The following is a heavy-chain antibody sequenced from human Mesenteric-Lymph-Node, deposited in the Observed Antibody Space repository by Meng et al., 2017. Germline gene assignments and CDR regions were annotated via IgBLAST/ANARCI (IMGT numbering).Heavy chain of an antibody. J-gene: IGHJ6*02. CDR3: ARDRGILDYYEEGGYYGLDV. CDR1: GFTFSSYS. Sequence: GESLKISCAASGFTFSSYSMNWIRQAPGKGLEWVSYISTTRSYIYYADSVRGRFTISRDNAKNSLSLQMNSLRVEDTAVYYCARDRGILDYYEEGGYYGLDVWGQGTTVTVSS. CDR2: ISTTRSYI. D-gene: IGHD3-22*01. V-gene: IGHV3-21*01.